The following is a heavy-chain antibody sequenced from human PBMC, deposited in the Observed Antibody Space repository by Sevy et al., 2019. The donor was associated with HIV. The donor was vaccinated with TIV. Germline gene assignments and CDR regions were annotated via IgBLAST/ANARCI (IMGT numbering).Heavy chain of an antibody. CDR2: ISGSDGGT. Sequence: GGSLRLSCEVSGFTFSTYGMSWVRQAPGKGLEWVSMISGSDGGTYYADSVKGRFTISRDTSNNTLYLQMNSLRVEDTAVYYCAKYTGSMDGLCDFWGQGTLVTVSS. CDR3: AKYTGSMDGLCDF. V-gene: IGHV3-23*01. D-gene: IGHD1-26*01. J-gene: IGHJ4*02. CDR1: GFTFSTYG.